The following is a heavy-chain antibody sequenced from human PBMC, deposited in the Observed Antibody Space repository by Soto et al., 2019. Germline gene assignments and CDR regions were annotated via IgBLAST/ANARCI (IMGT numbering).Heavy chain of an antibody. CDR3: VKGETGTDGGIEVVPAAFNRFDP. CDR2: IYFSGST. V-gene: IGHV4-30-4*01. Sequence: SETLSLTCTVSGVSISGGDYYWSWIRQSPGKGLEWIGYIYFSGSTYYNPSLKSRVTMSVDTSKNQFSLKLSSVTAADTAVYYCVKGETGTDGGIEVVPAAFNRFDPWGQGTLVTVSS. D-gene: IGHD2-2*01. J-gene: IGHJ5*02. CDR1: GVSISGGDYY.